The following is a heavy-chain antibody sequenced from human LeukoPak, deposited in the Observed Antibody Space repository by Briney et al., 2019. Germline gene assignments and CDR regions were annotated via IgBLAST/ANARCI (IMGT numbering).Heavy chain of an antibody. J-gene: IGHJ5*02. CDR3: ARQVRWFDP. CDR2: INHSGYT. Sequence: SETLSLTCAVSGVSFDDYYWAWVRQTPGKGLEWIGEINHSGYTNDSPSLKSRVTISVDTSKNQFSLKLTSVTAADTAVYYCARQVRWFDPWGQGTLVTVSS. V-gene: IGHV4-34*01. CDR1: GVSFDDYY.